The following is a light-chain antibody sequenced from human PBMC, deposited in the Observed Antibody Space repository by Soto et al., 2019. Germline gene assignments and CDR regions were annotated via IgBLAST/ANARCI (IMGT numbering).Light chain of an antibody. CDR1: QSVSIY. Sequence: EIVLTQSPATLSLSPGEKATISCRASQSVSIYLAWYQQKPGQAPRLLIYDASNRATGIPARFSGSGSGTDFTLTISSLEPEDFAVYYCQQRSNWSITFGQGTRLEIK. V-gene: IGKV3-11*01. CDR2: DAS. CDR3: QQRSNWSIT. J-gene: IGKJ5*01.